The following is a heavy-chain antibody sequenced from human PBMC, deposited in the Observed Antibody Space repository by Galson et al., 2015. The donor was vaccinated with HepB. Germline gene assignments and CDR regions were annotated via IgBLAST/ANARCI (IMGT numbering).Heavy chain of an antibody. CDR2: IYSSGSA. CDR3: ARVPRRGYSYGYLEPYYHYYMDV. J-gene: IGHJ6*03. Sequence: LSLTCTVSGDSIRSDYYWIWIRQPAGKGLEWIGRIYSSGSANYNPSLKSRVTMSVDSSKNQFSLKLSSVTAADTAVYYCARVPRRGYSYGYLEPYYHYYMDVWGKGTTVTVSS. D-gene: IGHD5-18*01. V-gene: IGHV4-61*02. CDR1: GDSIRSDYY.